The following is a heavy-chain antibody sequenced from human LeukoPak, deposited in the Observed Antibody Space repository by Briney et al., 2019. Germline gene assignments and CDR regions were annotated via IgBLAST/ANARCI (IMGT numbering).Heavy chain of an antibody. J-gene: IGHJ4*02. Sequence: GGSLRLSCAASGFTFSIYAMHWVRQAPGKGLEWVAVISYDGSNEYYADSVKGRFTISRDNSKNTLYLQMNSLRAGDTAVYYCARSPLDSGSYAFDYWGQGTLVTVSS. V-gene: IGHV3-30-3*01. CDR1: GFTFSIYA. CDR3: ARSPLDSGSYAFDY. D-gene: IGHD1-26*01. CDR2: ISYDGSNE.